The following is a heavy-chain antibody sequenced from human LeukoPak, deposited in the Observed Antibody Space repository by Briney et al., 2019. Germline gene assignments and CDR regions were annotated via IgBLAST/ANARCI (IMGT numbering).Heavy chain of an antibody. J-gene: IGHJ4*02. CDR2: IYYWGST. CDR1: GGSVSSSSYY. Sequence: SDTLSLTCTVSGGSVSSSSYYWNWIRQPPGKRMEWLGHIYYWGSTNYNPSLKSRVTISVDTSKNQFSLKLSSVIAADTAVYYCARDRREYCSDTSCYPQNYFDYWGQGTLVTVSS. CDR3: ARDRREYCSDTSCYPQNYFDY. V-gene: IGHV4-61*01. D-gene: IGHD2-2*01.